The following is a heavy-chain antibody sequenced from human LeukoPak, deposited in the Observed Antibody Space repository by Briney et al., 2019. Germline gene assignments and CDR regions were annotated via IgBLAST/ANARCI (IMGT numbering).Heavy chain of an antibody. Sequence: SVKVSCKASGGSFGDFAIIWVRQAPGHGLEWMGRSVPMSDTKDYAQKFQGRVTFTTDESTTTAHMELSNLSPEDTAVYYCAATSIIFNLFDPWGQGTLVTVSS. J-gene: IGHJ5*02. CDR3: AATSIIFNLFDP. D-gene: IGHD1-14*01. CDR1: GGSFGDFA. CDR2: SVPMSDTK. V-gene: IGHV1-69*05.